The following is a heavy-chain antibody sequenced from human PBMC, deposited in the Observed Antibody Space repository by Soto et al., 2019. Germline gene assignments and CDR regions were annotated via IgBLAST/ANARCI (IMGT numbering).Heavy chain of an antibody. D-gene: IGHD3-3*01. CDR2: IYPGDSDI. J-gene: IGHJ4*02. CDR3: ERLYREFWSGPDY. CDR1: GYSGTTYW. Sequence: PXASVTLSCHGSGYSGTTYWIGLVLQMPGKGLEWMGIIYPGDSDIRYSPSFQGQVTISVDKSINTAYLQWATLKASDTAMYYCERLYREFWSGPDYWAQGTLVTVSS. V-gene: IGHV5-51*01.